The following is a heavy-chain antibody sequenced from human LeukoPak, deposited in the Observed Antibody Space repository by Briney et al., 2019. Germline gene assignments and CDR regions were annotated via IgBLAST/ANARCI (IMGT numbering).Heavy chain of an antibody. V-gene: IGHV3-30*02. CDR3: AKDTTPPKAGFDP. CDR2: IRYDGSNK. CDR1: GLTFSSYG. Sequence: GGSLRLSCAASGLTFSSYGMHWVRQAPGKGLEWVAFIRYDGSNKYYADSVKGRFTISRDNSKYTLYLQMNSLRAEDTSIYFCAKDTTPPKAGFDPWGQGTLVTVSS. J-gene: IGHJ5*02. D-gene: IGHD1-14*01.